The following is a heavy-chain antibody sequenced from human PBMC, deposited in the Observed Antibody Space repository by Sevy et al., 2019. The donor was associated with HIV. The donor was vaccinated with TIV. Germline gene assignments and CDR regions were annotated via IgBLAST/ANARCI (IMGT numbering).Heavy chain of an antibody. CDR1: GYFFTGYY. V-gene: IGHV1-2*06. CDR3: ARGGGYSSGWWTFDY. CDR2: INPNSGGT. D-gene: IGHD6-19*01. J-gene: IGHJ4*02. Sequence: ASVKVSCKASGYFFTGYYLHLVRQTPGQGLEWMGRINPNSGGTNYAQNFQGRVTMTRETSISTAYMELSRLRSDDTAVYYCARGGGYSSGWWTFDYWGQGTLVTVSS.